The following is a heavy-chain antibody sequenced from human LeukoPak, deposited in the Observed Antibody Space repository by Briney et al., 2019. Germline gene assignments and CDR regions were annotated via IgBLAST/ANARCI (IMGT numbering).Heavy chain of an antibody. CDR1: GFTFSDYY. CDR3: ARLDPYYDFWSGPGSGMDV. J-gene: IGHJ6*02. V-gene: IGHV4-59*05. CDR2: IYYSGST. Sequence: LRLSCAASGFTFSDYYMSWIRQPPGKGLEWIGRIYYSGSTYYNPSLKSRVTISVDTSKNQFSLKLSSVTAADTAVYYCARLDPYYDFWSGPGSGMDVWGQGTTVTVSS. D-gene: IGHD3-3*01.